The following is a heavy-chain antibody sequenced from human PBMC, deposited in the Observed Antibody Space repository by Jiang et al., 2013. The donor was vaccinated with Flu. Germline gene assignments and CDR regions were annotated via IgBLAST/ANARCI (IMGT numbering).Heavy chain of an antibody. V-gene: IGHV3-9*01. CDR3: DKRYGRIFGVSFET. Sequence: GSVKGRFSISRDNAKNSLYLQMNSLRAEDTALYYCDKRYGRIFGVSFETWGQGTLVTVSS. D-gene: IGHD3-3*01. J-gene: IGHJ4*02.